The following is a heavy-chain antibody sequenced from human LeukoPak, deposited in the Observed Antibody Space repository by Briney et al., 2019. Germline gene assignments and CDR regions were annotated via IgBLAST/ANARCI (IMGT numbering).Heavy chain of an antibody. V-gene: IGHV4-59*08. J-gene: IGHJ4*02. Sequence: SETLSLTCTVSGGSISSYYWSWIRQPPGKGLEWIGYIYYSGSTYYNPSLKSRVTISVDTSKNQFSLKLSSVTAADTAVYYCARGTTTNYPRGFDYWAREPWSPSPQ. D-gene: IGHD1-26*01. CDR2: IYYSGST. CDR3: ARGTTTNYPRGFDY. CDR1: GGSISSYY.